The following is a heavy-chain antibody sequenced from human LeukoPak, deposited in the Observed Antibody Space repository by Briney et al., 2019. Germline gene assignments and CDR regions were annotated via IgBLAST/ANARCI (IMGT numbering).Heavy chain of an antibody. CDR2: ISAYNGNT. V-gene: IGHV1-18*01. CDR1: GYTFTSYG. D-gene: IGHD3-22*01. Sequence: ASVKVSCKASGYTFTSYGISWVRQAPGQGLEWMGWISAYNGNTNYAQKLQGRVTMTTDTSTSTAYMELSRLRSDDTAVYYCASITMIEDFDYWGQGTLVTVS. CDR3: ASITMIEDFDY. J-gene: IGHJ4*02.